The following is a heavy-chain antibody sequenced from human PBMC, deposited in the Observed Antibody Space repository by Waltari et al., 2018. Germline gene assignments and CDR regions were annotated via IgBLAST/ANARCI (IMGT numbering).Heavy chain of an antibody. Sequence: QVQLQQWGAGLLKPSETLSLTCAVYGGSFSGYYWSWIRQPPGKGLEWIGEINHSGSTTYNPSLKSRVTISVDTSKNQFSLKLSSVTAADTAVYYCARLLYYYDSSGYHYYYYGMDVWGQGTTVTVSS. CDR3: ARLLYYYDSSGYHYYYYGMDV. J-gene: IGHJ6*02. V-gene: IGHV4-34*01. CDR2: INHSGST. D-gene: IGHD3-22*01. CDR1: GGSFSGYY.